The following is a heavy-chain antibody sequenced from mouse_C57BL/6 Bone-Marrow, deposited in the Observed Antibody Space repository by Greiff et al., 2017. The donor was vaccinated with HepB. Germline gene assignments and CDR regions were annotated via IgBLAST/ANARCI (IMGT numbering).Heavy chain of an antibody. CDR3: AREEGLLYGY. CDR2: ISDGGSYT. CDR1: GFTFSSYA. V-gene: IGHV5-4*01. Sequence: EVHLVESGGGLVKPGGSLKLSCAASGFTFSSYAMSWVRQTPEKRLEWVATISDGGSYTYYPDNVKGRFTISRDNAKNNLYLQMSDLKSEDTAMYYCAREEGLLYGYWGQGTSVTVSS. J-gene: IGHJ4*01. D-gene: IGHD1-1*01.